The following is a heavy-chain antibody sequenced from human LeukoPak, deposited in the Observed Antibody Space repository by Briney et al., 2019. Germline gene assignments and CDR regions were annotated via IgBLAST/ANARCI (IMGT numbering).Heavy chain of an antibody. Sequence: GGSLRLSCAASGFTFSSYWMSWVRQAPGKGLEWVANIKQDGSEKYYVDSVKGRFIISRDNAKNSLHLHMNSLRAEGTAVYYCVKPYYFSSGSLTWGQGTLVAVSS. CDR3: VKPYYFSSGSLT. D-gene: IGHD3-10*01. J-gene: IGHJ5*02. CDR1: GFTFSSYW. CDR2: IKQDGSEK. V-gene: IGHV3-7*01.